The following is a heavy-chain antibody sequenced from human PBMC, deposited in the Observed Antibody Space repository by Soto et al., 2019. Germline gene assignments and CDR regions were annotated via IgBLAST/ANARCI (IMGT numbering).Heavy chain of an antibody. J-gene: IGHJ3*01. CDR1: GGSINSYY. Sequence: QVQLQESGPRLVKPSETLSVTCNVSGGSINSYYWSWIRQSPGKGLEWIGYVYNTGDTNYNPSLKSRVTISVDPSKSQFSLKLSSVTAADTAVYVCARLGASRTLVWGQGTMFTVSS. CDR3: ARLGASRTLV. CDR2: VYNTGDT. D-gene: IGHD7-27*01. V-gene: IGHV4-59*01.